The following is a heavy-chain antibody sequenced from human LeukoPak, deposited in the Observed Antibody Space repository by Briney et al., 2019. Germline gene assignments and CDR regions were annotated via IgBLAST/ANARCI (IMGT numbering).Heavy chain of an antibody. D-gene: IGHD3-3*01. CDR2: INPNSGTT. V-gene: IGHV1-2*02. Sequence: GASVKVSCKASGYTFTGYYMHWVRQAPGQGLEWMGWINPNSGTTNYAQKFQGRVTMTRDTSITTAYMELSSLSSDDTAIYHCARSPITIFGVASLDPWGQGTLVTVSS. CDR3: ARSPITIFGVASLDP. J-gene: IGHJ5*02. CDR1: GYTFTGYY.